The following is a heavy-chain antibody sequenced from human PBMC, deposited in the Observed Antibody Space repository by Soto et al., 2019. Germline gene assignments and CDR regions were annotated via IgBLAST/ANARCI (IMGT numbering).Heavy chain of an antibody. J-gene: IGHJ5*02. V-gene: IGHV5-51*01. CDR3: ARLVTMVRGIGMTEFDP. CDR2: IYPGDSDT. Sequence: PGESLKISCKGSGYSFTSYWIGWVRQMPGKGLEWMGIIYPGDSDTRYSPSFQGQVTISADKSISTAYLQWSSLKASDTAMYYCARLVTMVRGIGMTEFDPWGQGTLVTVSS. D-gene: IGHD3-10*01. CDR1: GYSFTSYW.